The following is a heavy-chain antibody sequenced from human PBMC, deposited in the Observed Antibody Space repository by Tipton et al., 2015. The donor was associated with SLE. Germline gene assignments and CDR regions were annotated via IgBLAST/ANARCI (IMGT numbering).Heavy chain of an antibody. D-gene: IGHD2-8*02. CDR3: ARPDYCAGGTCYLD. J-gene: IGHJ4*02. CDR1: GGSINNYY. CDR2: IYYTGTT. Sequence: TLSLTCTVSGGSINNYYWTWIRQPPGKGLEWVGSIYYTGTTYYTPSLKSRVTISVDTSKNQFALSLRSVTAADTAVYYCARPDYCAGGTCYLDWGQGILVTVSS. V-gene: IGHV4-39*06.